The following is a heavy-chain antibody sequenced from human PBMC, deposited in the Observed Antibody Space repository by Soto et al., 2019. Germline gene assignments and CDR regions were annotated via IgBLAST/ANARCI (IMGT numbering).Heavy chain of an antibody. Sequence: SETLSLTCTVSGGSISSGDYYWSWIRQPPGKGLEWIGYIYYSGSTNYNPSLKSRVTISVDTSKNQFSLKLSSVTAADTAVYYCARVKTIVGVVMPYFDYWGQGTLVTVSS. CDR1: GGSISSGDYY. J-gene: IGHJ4*02. CDR3: ARVKTIVGVVMPYFDY. D-gene: IGHD3-3*01. V-gene: IGHV4-61*08. CDR2: IYYSGST.